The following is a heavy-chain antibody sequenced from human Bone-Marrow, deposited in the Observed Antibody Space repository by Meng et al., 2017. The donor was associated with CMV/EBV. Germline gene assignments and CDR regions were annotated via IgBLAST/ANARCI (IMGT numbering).Heavy chain of an antibody. V-gene: IGHV3-21*01. Sequence: GGSLRLSCTVSGGSVSSGSYYWSWIRQPPGKGLEWVSSISSSSSYIYYADSVKGRFTISRDNAKNSLYLQMNSLRADDTAVYYCVNRFDSWGQGTMVTVSS. CDR1: GGSVSSGSYY. J-gene: IGHJ3*02. D-gene: IGHD2/OR15-2a*01. CDR3: VNRFDS. CDR2: ISSSSSYI.